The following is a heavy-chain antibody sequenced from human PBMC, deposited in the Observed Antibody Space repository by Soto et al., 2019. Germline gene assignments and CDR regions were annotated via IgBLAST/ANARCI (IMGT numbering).Heavy chain of an antibody. CDR2: IDWDGDT. Sequence: SGPPLVNPTPTLTLTCSFSGFSLNPTTMSVTWIRQPPCKALAWPALIDWDGDTYYSTSLKPRLTISLDTSKNQVFSTMTKMDPWDTGPYYCVRTEARMTIFGVPYHYYHLDVWCQGTTVTVSS. CDR1: GFSLNPTTMS. CDR3: VRTEARMTIFGVPYHYYHLDV. D-gene: IGHD3-3*01. V-gene: IGHV2-70*13. J-gene: IGHJ6*02.